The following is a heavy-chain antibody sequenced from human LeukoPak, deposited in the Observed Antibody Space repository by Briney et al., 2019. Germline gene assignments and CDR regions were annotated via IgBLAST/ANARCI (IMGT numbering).Heavy chain of an antibody. Sequence: PSETLSLTCTVSGGSISSYYWSWIRQPAGKGLEWIGRIYTSGSNNYNPSLKSRVTMSVDTSKNQFSLKLSSVTAADTAVYYCARVGYYYDSSGYYYTRLRWYFDLWGRGTLVTVSS. CDR1: GGSISSYY. CDR3: ARVGYYYDSSGYYYTRLRWYFDL. D-gene: IGHD3-22*01. V-gene: IGHV4-4*07. J-gene: IGHJ2*01. CDR2: IYTSGSN.